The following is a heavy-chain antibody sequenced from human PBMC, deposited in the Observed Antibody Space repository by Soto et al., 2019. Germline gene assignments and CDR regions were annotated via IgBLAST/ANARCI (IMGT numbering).Heavy chain of an antibody. J-gene: IGHJ4*02. D-gene: IGHD3-16*01. CDR3: AREGAHYAPFDL. CDR2: INVSNGNT. Sequence: QAQLVQSGAEAKQPGASVRVSCKASGYTFTDFALHWVRQAPGQGLEWMGWINVSNGNTGYSRKFQGRVTTDRDMSATTAYLEVTSLTSKDTAIYYCAREGAHYAPFDLWGQGTLVTVSS. CDR1: GYTFTDFA. V-gene: IGHV1-3*01.